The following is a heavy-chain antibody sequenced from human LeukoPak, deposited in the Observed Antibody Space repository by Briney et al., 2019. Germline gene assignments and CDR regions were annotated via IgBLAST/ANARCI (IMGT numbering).Heavy chain of an antibody. V-gene: IGHV3-21*01. CDR1: GFTFSSYS. CDR2: ISSSSVYI. J-gene: IGHJ4*02. D-gene: IGHD3-22*01. CDR3: ARADSSGYYYALVY. Sequence: PGGSLRLSCAASGFTFSSYSMNWVRQAPGKGLEWVSSISSSSVYIYYADSVKGRSTISRDNAKNSLYLQMNSLRAEDTAVYYCARADSSGYYYALVYWGQGSLVTVSS.